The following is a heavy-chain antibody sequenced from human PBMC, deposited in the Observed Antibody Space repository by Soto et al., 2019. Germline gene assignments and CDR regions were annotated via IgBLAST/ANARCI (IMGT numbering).Heavy chain of an antibody. CDR2: ISAYDGNT. Sequence: QVQLVQSGSEVKKPGASVKVSCRASGYTFTNYGITWVRQAPGQGLEWMGWISAYDGNTAYPQKFQGRGTMATDTPTSTAYMEPRSLRSDDTAVYYCARDGIRGWFPKYYWGQGTLVTVSS. J-gene: IGHJ4*02. D-gene: IGHD2-15*01. CDR1: GYTFTNYG. CDR3: ARDGIRGWFPKYY. V-gene: IGHV1-18*04.